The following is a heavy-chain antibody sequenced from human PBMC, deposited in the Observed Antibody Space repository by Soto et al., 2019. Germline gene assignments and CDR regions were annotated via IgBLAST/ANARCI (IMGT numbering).Heavy chain of an antibody. V-gene: IGHV3-9*01. J-gene: IGHJ4*02. CDR2: ISWNSGSI. CDR3: AKDSEQLVRNPFDY. D-gene: IGHD6-13*01. Sequence: EVQLVESGGGLVQPGRSLRLSCAASGFTFDDYAMHWVRQAPGKGLEWVSGISWNSGSIGYADSVKGRFTISRDNAKNSLYLQMNSLRAEDTALYYCAKDSEQLVRNPFDYWGQGTLVTVSS. CDR1: GFTFDDYA.